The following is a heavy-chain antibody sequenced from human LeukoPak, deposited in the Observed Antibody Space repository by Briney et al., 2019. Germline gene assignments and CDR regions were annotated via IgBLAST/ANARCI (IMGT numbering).Heavy chain of an antibody. D-gene: IGHD1/OR15-1a*01. Sequence: SERLSLTCTVSGGSISSSCCYWGWIRQPPGKGLEWIGTIYYSGSTFSNPSFRSRVTISVDMSQNQFSLKLSSVTAADTAVYYCARRLRRTHDFDYWGQGTLVTVSS. CDR2: IYYSGST. CDR1: GGSISSSCCY. CDR3: ARRLRRTHDFDY. V-gene: IGHV4-39*01. J-gene: IGHJ4*02.